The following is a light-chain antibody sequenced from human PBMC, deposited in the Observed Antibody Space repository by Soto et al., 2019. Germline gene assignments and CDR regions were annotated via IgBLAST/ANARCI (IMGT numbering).Light chain of an antibody. CDR2: WAS. V-gene: IGKV4-1*01. Sequence: DIVMTQSPDSLAVSLGERATINCKSSQSVLYSSNNKNYLAWYQQKPGQPPKLLIHWASTRESGVPDRFSGSGAGTDFTRTISSQQAEDVAVYYCQQYDLPWTVGRGTKVGIK. CDR1: QSVLYSSNNKNY. J-gene: IGKJ1*01. CDR3: QQYDLPWT.